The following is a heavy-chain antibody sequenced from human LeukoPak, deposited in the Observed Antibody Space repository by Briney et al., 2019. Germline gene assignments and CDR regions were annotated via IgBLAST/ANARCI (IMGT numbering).Heavy chain of an antibody. D-gene: IGHD3-22*01. V-gene: IGHV4-59*08. Sequence: SETLSLTCNVYGGSISDYYWNWIRQPPGKGLEWIGHIYYSGSTNYNPSLKSRVTISLDTSKNQFSLNLRSVTAADTAVYFCARQGDSGRSYDYWGQGTLVTVSS. CDR2: IYYSGST. J-gene: IGHJ4*02. CDR1: GGSISDYY. CDR3: ARQGDSGRSYDY.